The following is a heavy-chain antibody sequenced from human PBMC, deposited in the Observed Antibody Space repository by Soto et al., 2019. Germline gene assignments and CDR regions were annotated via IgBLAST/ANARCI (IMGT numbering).Heavy chain of an antibody. Sequence: QVQLVQSGAEVKKPGASVKVSCKASGYTFTSYDINWVRQATGQGLEWMGWMNPNSGNTGYAQKFQGRVTMNRTTSISXXYXEXXSLRSEDTAVYYCARGGYSSSWYGRGYYYYYGMDVWGQGTTVTVSS. V-gene: IGHV1-8*01. CDR3: ARGGYSSSWYGRGYYYYYGMDV. J-gene: IGHJ6*02. D-gene: IGHD6-13*01. CDR1: GYTFTSYD. CDR2: MNPNSGNT.